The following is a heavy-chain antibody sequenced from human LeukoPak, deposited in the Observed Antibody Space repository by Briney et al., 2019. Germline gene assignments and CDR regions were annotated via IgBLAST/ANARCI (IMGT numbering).Heavy chain of an antibody. CDR1: GYTFSGYY. Sequence: ASVKVSCKASGYTFSGYYMHWVRQAPGQGLEWMGRINPKSGGTNEAQKFHDRVTMTRDTSIRTAYMEASRLRSDDTAVYYCARDSGEVPDYWGQGTLVTVSS. J-gene: IGHJ4*02. CDR3: ARDSGEVPDY. D-gene: IGHD3-10*01. V-gene: IGHV1-2*06. CDR2: INPKSGGT.